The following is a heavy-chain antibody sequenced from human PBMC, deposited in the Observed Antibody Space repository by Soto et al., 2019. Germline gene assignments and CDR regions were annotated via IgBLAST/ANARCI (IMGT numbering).Heavy chain of an antibody. CDR3: EKEWTEHSSKWYFRH. Sequence: EVQLVESGGGLVKPGESLRLSCEASGFTFSRVSMNWVRQVPGKGLEWVASISSGSSDTWYADSVKGRFIISRDNAQNSLFLQMNSLRAEDTAVYYCEKEWTEHSSKWYFRHWGQGTLVTVSS. J-gene: IGHJ1*01. V-gene: IGHV3-21*02. CDR2: ISSGSSDT. CDR1: GFTFSRVS. D-gene: IGHD6-6*01.